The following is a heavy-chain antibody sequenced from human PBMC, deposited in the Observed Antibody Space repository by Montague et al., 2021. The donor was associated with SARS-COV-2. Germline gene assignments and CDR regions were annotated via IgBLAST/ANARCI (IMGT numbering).Heavy chain of an antibody. CDR1: GGSISNYY. J-gene: IGHJ6*02. D-gene: IGHD1-26*01. CDR2: IHYSGST. CDR3: AGHGLEGANTYYFGLDA. V-gene: IGHV4-59*08. Sequence: SETLSLTCTASGGSISNYYWSWIRQPPGKGLEWIGYIHYSGSTSSHPSLKGRVTISIDTSKNQFSLNLGSVTAADTAIYYCAGHGLEGANTYYFGLDAWGQGTTVTVSS.